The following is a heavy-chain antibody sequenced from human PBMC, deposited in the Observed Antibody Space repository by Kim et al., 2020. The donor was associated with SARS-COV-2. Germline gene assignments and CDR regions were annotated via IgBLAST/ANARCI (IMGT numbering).Heavy chain of an antibody. D-gene: IGHD4-17*01. CDR1: GFTFSSYG. V-gene: IGHV3-33*01. Sequence: GGSLRLSCAASGFTFSSYGMHWVRQAPGKGLEWVAVIWYDGSNKYYADSVKGRFTISRDNSKNTLYLQMNSLRAEDTAVYYCARGAHYGGNLGHFDYWGQGTLVTVSS. J-gene: IGHJ4*02. CDR3: ARGAHYGGNLGHFDY. CDR2: IWYDGSNK.